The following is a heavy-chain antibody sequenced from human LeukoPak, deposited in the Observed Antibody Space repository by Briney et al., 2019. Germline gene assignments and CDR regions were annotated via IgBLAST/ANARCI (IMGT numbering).Heavy chain of an antibody. Sequence: SQTLSLTCSISGDSVSSNSAAWHWIRQSPSRGLELLGRTYYRSKWYNDYAVSVKSRITIKSDTSKNQFSLQLNSVTPEDTAVYYCASTHGPIGHWGQGTLVTVSS. D-gene: IGHD2-8*01. V-gene: IGHV6-1*01. J-gene: IGHJ5*02. CDR1: GDSVSSNSAA. CDR3: ASTHGPIGH. CDR2: TYYRSKWYN.